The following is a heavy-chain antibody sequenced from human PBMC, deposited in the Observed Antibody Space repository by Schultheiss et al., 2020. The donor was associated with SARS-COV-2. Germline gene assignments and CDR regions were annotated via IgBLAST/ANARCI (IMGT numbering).Heavy chain of an antibody. Sequence: ASVKVSCKASGGTFSSYTISWVRQAPGQGLEWMGRINPNSGGTNYAQKFQGRVTMTRDTSISTAYMELSRLRSDDTAVYYCARGAAVAVTGWFDPWGQGTLVTVSS. V-gene: IGHV1-2*02. D-gene: IGHD6-19*01. CDR3: ARGAAVAVTGWFDP. J-gene: IGHJ5*02. CDR1: GGTFSSYT. CDR2: INPNSGGT.